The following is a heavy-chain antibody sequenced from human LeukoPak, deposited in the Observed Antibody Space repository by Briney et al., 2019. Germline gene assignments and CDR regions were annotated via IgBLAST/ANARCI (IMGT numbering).Heavy chain of an antibody. Sequence: GGSLRLSCAASGFTFSSYSMNWVRQAPGKGLEWVSSISTRDNYIYYADSVKGRFTISRDYAKNSLYLQMNSLRAEDTAVYYCARDPGYGDYYGMDVWGQGTTVTVSS. CDR2: ISTRDNYI. D-gene: IGHD4-17*01. CDR3: ARDPGYGDYYGMDV. J-gene: IGHJ6*02. V-gene: IGHV3-21*06. CDR1: GFTFSSYS.